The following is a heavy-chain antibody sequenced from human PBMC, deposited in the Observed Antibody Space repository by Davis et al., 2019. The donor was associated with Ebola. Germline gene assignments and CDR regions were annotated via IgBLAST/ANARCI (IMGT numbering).Heavy chain of an antibody. V-gene: IGHV1-3*02. CDR2: SNAGNGET. J-gene: IGHJ4*02. Sequence: ASVKVSCKASGYTFTRQSMHWVRQAPGQRLEWMGRSNAGNGETKYSQDFQGRLTISSDTSATTAYMGLSSLTFEDTAVYYCAGDGGTWGFDHWGQGTLVTVSS. D-gene: IGHD4-23*01. CDR1: GYTFTRQS. CDR3: AGDGGTWGFDH.